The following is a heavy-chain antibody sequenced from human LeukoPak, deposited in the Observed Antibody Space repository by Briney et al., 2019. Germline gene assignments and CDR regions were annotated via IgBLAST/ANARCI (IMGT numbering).Heavy chain of an antibody. CDR2: IYYSGST. D-gene: IGHD2-2*01. CDR3: ASFSRDIVVVPAASAEAFDI. V-gene: IGHV4-31*03. J-gene: IGHJ3*02. Sequence: SQTLSLTCTVSGGSISSGGYYWSWIRQHPGKGLEWIGYIYYSGSTYYNPSLKSRVTISVDTSKNQFSLKLSSVTAADTAVYYCASFSRDIVVVPAASAEAFDIWGQGTMVTVSS. CDR1: GGSISSGGYY.